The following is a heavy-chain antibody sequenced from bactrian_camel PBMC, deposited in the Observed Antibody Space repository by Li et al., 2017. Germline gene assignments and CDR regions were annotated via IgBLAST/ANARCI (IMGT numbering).Heavy chain of an antibody. Sequence: DVQLVESGGGLVQPGGPLRLSCAASGFTFSSYEMTWVRQGPGKGLEWVSTINFGGGSTWYADSVKGRFTISRDNAKNTLYLQMSSLKPEDTAMYYCALIHPQDCYTGSWPPALQSVNYWGQGTQVTVS. CDR1: GFTFSSYE. CDR3: ALIHPQDCYTGSWPPALQSVNY. D-gene: IGHD2*01. V-gene: IGHV3S40*01. CDR2: INFGGGST. J-gene: IGHJ4*01.